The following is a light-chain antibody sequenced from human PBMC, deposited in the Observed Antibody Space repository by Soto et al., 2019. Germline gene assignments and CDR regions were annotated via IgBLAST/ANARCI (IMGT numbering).Light chain of an antibody. CDR2: WAS. V-gene: IGKV4-1*01. CDR1: QNVLYSSNNKNY. Sequence: DIVMTQSPDSLAVSLGERATINCKSSQNVLYSSNNKNYLAWYQQKPGQPPKLLIYWASTRESGVPDRFSGSGSGTDLTLTISSLQAEDVAVYYCQQYYTTPRTFGQGTKVEIK. CDR3: QQYYTTPRT. J-gene: IGKJ1*01.